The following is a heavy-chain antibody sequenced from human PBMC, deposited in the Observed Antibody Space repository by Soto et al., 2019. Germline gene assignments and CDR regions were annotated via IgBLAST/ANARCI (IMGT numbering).Heavy chain of an antibody. D-gene: IGHD3-3*01. Sequence: QLVESGGGLVQPGRSLRFSCAACGFTFSTYGMHWVRQAPGKGLEWVAVISYDAKHKYYADSLKGRFTISRDNSKNTLYLQMNSLRAEDTAVYYCAKGAVQDLWSGYYTLFDYWGQGTLVTVSS. V-gene: IGHV3-30*18. CDR2: ISYDAKHK. CDR3: AKGAVQDLWSGYYTLFDY. J-gene: IGHJ4*02. CDR1: GFTFSTYG.